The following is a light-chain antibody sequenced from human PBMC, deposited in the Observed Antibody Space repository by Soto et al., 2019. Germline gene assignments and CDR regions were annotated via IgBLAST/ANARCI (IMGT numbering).Light chain of an antibody. CDR1: QSINRW. V-gene: IGKV1-5*03. CDR3: LQYNIYPLS. CDR2: KAS. J-gene: IGKJ4*01. Sequence: DIQMTQSPSTLSASVGDRVTITCRASQSINRWLAWYQQRPGKAPKILIHKASSLEAGVPSRFSGSDSGTEFPLTISSVQPDDFATYFCLQYNIYPLSFGGGTKVDIK.